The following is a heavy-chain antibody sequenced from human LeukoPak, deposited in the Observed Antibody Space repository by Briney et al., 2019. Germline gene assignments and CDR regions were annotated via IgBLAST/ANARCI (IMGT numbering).Heavy chain of an antibody. J-gene: IGHJ4*02. CDR3: AREIRYSSSFDFDY. CDR2: ISSSSSYI. V-gene: IGHV3-21*01. Sequence: PGGSLRLSCAASGFTFSSYSMNWVRQAPGKGLEWVSSISSSSSYIYYADSVKGRFTISSDNAKNSLYLQMNSLRAEDTAVYYCAREIRYSSSFDFDYWGQGTLVTVSS. CDR1: GFTFSSYS. D-gene: IGHD6-6*01.